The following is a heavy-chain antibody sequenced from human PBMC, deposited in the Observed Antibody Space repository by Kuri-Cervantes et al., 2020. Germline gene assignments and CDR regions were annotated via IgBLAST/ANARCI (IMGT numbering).Heavy chain of an antibody. J-gene: IGHJ6*02. D-gene: IGHD6-13*01. CDR1: GYTFTGYY. CDR2: INPSGGST. V-gene: IGHV1-46*01. Sequence: ASVKVSCKASGYTFTGYYMHWVRQAPGQGLEWMGIINPSGGSTSYAQKFQGRVTMTRNTSISTAYMELSSLRSEDTAVYYCARARPPYSSSWYPSNSYYYYYYGMDVWGQGATVTVSS. CDR3: ARARPPYSSSWYPSNSYYYYYYGMDV.